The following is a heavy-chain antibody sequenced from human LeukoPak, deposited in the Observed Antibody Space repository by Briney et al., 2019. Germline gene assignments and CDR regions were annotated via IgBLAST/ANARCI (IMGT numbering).Heavy chain of an antibody. CDR1: GFTFNSFA. D-gene: IGHD5-12*01. J-gene: IGHJ4*02. V-gene: IGHV3-30*04. Sequence: GGSLRLSCVASGFTFNSFAMHWVRQAPGKGLERVAVISDDGNNKYHASSVKGRFTISRDNSKNTLYLQMNSLKPEDTALYYCARALLEEATEFDSWGQGTLVTVSS. CDR3: ARALLEEATEFDS. CDR2: ISDDGNNK.